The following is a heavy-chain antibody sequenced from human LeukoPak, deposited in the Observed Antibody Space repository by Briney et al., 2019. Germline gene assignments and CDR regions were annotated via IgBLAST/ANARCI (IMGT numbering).Heavy chain of an antibody. D-gene: IGHD3-22*01. CDR1: GFTFSSYA. V-gene: IGHV3-23*01. CDR2: ISGSGGST. Sequence: GSLRLSCVASGFTFSSYAMSWVRQAPGKGLEWVSAISGSGGSTYYADSVKGRFTISRGNSKNTLYLQMNSLRAEDTAVYYCAKFSSDSSGRGHYWGQGTLVTVSS. CDR3: AKFSSDSSGRGHY. J-gene: IGHJ4*02.